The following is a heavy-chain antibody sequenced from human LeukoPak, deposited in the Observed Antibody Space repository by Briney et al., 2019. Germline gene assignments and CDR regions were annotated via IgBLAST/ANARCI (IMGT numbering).Heavy chain of an antibody. CDR2: NYYSGST. Sequence: PSETPSLTCTVSGGSISSYYWSWIRQPPGKELEWIGYNYYSGSTNYNPSLKSRVTISVDTSKNQFSLKLSSVTAADTAVYYCARRTMYSEYFDYWGQGTLVTVSS. D-gene: IGHD3-3*01. V-gene: IGHV4-59*08. CDR1: GGSISSYY. CDR3: ARRTMYSEYFDY. J-gene: IGHJ4*02.